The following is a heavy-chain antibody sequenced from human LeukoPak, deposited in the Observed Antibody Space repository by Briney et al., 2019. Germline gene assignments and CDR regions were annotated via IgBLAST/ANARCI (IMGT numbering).Heavy chain of an antibody. D-gene: IGHD3-22*01. CDR2: ISSSSSYI. CDR1: GFTFSNYS. V-gene: IGHV3-21*01. CDR3: ARGPYDSSGYYYDY. Sequence: GGSLRLSCAASGFTFSNYSMNWVRQAPGKGLEWVSSISSSSSYIYYADSVKGRFTISRDNAKNSLYLQMNSLRAEDTAVYYCARGPYDSSGYYYDYWGQGTLVTVSS. J-gene: IGHJ4*02.